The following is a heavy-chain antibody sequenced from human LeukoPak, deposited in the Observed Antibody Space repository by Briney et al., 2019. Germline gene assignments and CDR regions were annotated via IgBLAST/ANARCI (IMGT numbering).Heavy chain of an antibody. CDR1: GFTFSSYA. Sequence: PGGSLRLSCAASGFTFSSYAMSWVRQAPGKGLEWVSAISGSGGSTYYADSVKGRCTISRDNSKNTLYLQMNRLRAEDTAVYYCAKDYYDSSGYIFDYWGQGTLVTVSS. CDR3: AKDYYDSSGYIFDY. CDR2: ISGSGGST. D-gene: IGHD3-22*01. J-gene: IGHJ4*02. V-gene: IGHV3-23*01.